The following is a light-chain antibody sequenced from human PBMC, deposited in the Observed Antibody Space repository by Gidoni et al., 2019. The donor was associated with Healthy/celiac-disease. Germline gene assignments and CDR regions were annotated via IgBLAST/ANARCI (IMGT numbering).Light chain of an antibody. CDR2: AAS. V-gene: IGKV1-39*01. CDR1: QSISSY. CDR3: QQSYSTPVT. Sequence: DIQMTQPPSSLPASVGDRVTITCRASQSISSYLNWYQQKPGKAPKLLIYAASSLQSGVPSRFSGSGSGTDFTLTISSLQPEDFATYYCQQSYSTPVTCGGGTKVEIK. J-gene: IGKJ4*01.